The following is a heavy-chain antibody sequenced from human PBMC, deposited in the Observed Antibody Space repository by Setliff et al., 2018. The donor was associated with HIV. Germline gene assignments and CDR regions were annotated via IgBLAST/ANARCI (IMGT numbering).Heavy chain of an antibody. Sequence: SETLSLTCTVSGGSISSSTTYSWGWIRQPPGKGLEWIGPFYYSGSAYYNPSLESRLTISVDRSKNQLSLKLSSVTAADTAVYYCARRQPIVVVVARLRSTGGMDVWGQGTTVTVSS. D-gene: IGHD2-15*01. J-gene: IGHJ6*02. CDR1: GGSISSSTTYS. V-gene: IGHV4-39*01. CDR3: ARRQPIVVVVARLRSTGGMDV. CDR2: FYYSGSA.